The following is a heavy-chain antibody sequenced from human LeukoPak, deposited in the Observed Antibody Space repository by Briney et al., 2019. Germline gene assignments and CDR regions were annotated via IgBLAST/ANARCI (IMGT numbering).Heavy chain of an antibody. CDR1: GFTFSSYG. J-gene: IGHJ4*02. D-gene: IGHD1-26*01. CDR2: IWYDGSNK. V-gene: IGHV3-33*01. Sequence: GGSLRLSCAASGFTFSSYGMHWVRQAPGKGLEWVAVIWYDGSNKYYADSVKGRFTISRDNSKNTLYLQMNSLRAEDTAVYCCARDQSIAGPTTADYWGQGTLVTVSS. CDR3: ARDQSIAGPTTADY.